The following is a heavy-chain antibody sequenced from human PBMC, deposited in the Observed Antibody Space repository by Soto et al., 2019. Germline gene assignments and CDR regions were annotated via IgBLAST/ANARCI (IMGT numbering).Heavy chain of an antibody. Sequence: QVQLQESGPGLVKPSQTLSLTCTVSGGSISSGGYYWSWIRQHPGKGLEWIGYTYYSGSTYYNPSLKSRVTTSVDTSKNQFSLKLSSVTAADTAVYYCARGSSGYSSRCLDVWGQGTTVTVSS. V-gene: IGHV4-31*03. CDR3: ARGSSGYSSRCLDV. CDR1: GGSISSGGYY. CDR2: TYYSGST. D-gene: IGHD2-15*01. J-gene: IGHJ6*02.